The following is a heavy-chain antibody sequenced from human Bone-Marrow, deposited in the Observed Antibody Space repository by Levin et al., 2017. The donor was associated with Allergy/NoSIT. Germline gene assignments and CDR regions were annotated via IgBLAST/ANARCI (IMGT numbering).Heavy chain of an antibody. CDR1: GFTFDDYA. CDR2: VSWDSGNV. V-gene: IGHV3-9*01. D-gene: IGHD6-19*01. J-gene: IGHJ3*02. CDR3: GKDTGYTSGWGTAIDI. Sequence: AGGSLRLSCVTSGFTFDDYAMHWVRQAPGRGLEWVATVSWDSGNVDYADSVLGRFTISRDPAKSSLYLQMNSLGPEDTASYFCGKDTGYTSGWGTAIDIWGQGTMVTVSS.